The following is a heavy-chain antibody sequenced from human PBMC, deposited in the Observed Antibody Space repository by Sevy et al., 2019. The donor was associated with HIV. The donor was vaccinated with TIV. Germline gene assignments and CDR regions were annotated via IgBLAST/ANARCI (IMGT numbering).Heavy chain of an antibody. V-gene: IGHV3-66*01. CDR1: GFTVSDNY. Sequence: GGSLRLSCAASGFTVSDNYMAWVRLAPGKGLEWVSFIDSDGSAYYADSVKGRFTISRDNVKNTLYLQINALRAEDTGLYFCARDRYYDASGYYYYYYGMDVWGQWTTVTVSS. CDR2: IDSDGSA. CDR3: ARDRYYDASGYYYYYYGMDV. J-gene: IGHJ6*02. D-gene: IGHD3-22*01.